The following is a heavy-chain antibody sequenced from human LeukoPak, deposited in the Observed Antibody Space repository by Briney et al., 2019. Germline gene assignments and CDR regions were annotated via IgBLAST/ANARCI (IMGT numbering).Heavy chain of an antibody. CDR3: AKDRLTMCFDY. CDR2: ISSSSSYI. D-gene: IGHD3-10*02. Sequence: AGGSLRLSCAASGFTFSSYSMNWVRQAPGKGLEWVSSISSSSSYIYYADSVKGRFTISRDNSKNTLYLQMNSLRAEDTAVYYFAKDRLTMCFDYWGQGTLVTVSS. CDR1: GFTFSSYS. V-gene: IGHV3-21*01. J-gene: IGHJ4*02.